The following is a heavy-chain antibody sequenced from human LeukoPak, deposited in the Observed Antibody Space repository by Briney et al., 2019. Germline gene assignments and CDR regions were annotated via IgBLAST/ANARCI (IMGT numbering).Heavy chain of an antibody. V-gene: IGHV3-23*01. D-gene: IGHD2-2*01. J-gene: IGHJ6*02. Sequence: GGSLRLSCAAPRFTFSSYAMSWVRQAPGKGLEWVSAISGSGGSTYYADSVKGRFTISRDNSKNTLYLQMNSLRAEDTAVYYCAKDLLSCSSTSCYVIYYYYGMDVWGQGTTVTVSS. CDR2: ISGSGGST. CDR1: RFTFSSYA. CDR3: AKDLLSCSSTSCYVIYYYYGMDV.